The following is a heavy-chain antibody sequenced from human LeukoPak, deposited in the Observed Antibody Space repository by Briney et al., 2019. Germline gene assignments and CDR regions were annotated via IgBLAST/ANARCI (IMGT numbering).Heavy chain of an antibody. D-gene: IGHD3-22*01. CDR1: GVSISSYY. V-gene: IGHV4-59*12. J-gene: IGHJ4*02. CDR3: ARRNYYESTGYYDD. CDR2: IYYSGST. Sequence: KTSETLSLTCTVSGVSISSYYWSWIRQPPGKGLEWIGYIYYSGSTNYNPSLKSRVTISVDTSKNQFSLKLSSVTAADTAVYYCARRNYYESTGYYDDWGQGALVTVSS.